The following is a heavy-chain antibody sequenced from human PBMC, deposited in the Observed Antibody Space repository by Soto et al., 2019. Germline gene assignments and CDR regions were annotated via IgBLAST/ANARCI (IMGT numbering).Heavy chain of an antibody. CDR1: GGSISSGGYY. D-gene: IGHD6-13*01. V-gene: IGHV4-31*03. CDR3: ASEKIAAAGTNPYYDY. J-gene: IGHJ4*02. CDR2: IYYSGST. Sequence: PSETLSLTCTVSGGSISSGGYYWSWIRQHPGKGLEWIGYIYYSGSTYYNPSLKSRVTISVDTSKNQFSLKLSSVTAADTAVYYCASEKIAAAGTNPYYDYWGQGTLVTVSS.